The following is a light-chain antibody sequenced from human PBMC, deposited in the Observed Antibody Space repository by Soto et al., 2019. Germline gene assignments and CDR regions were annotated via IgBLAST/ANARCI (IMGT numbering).Light chain of an antibody. CDR3: PQFNNYPLP. CDR2: EAS. J-gene: IGKJ4*01. CDR1: QGISSA. V-gene: IGKV1D-13*01. Sequence: IQLTNKQSSLSASVGDRVTITCRASQGISSALAWYQQKPGKAPKLLIYEASILQSGVPSRFSGSGSGTEFTLTISSLQPEDFAPYYCPQFNNYPLPFGG.